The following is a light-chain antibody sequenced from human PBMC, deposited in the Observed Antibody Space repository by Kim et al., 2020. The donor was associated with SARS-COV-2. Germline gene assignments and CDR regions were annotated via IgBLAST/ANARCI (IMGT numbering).Light chain of an antibody. CDR2: AAS. V-gene: IGKV3-20*01. CDR1: QSVSSSY. J-gene: IGKJ1*01. CDR3: QQYGSSPWT. Sequence: EIVLTQSPGTLSLSPGERATLSCRASQSVSSSYLAWYQQKPGQAPRLLIYAASTWATSIPDRFSGSGSGTDFTLTISRLEPEDFAVYYCQQYGSSPWTFGQGTKVDIK.